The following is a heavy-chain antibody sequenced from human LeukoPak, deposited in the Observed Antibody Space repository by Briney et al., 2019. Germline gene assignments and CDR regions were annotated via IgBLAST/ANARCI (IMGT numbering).Heavy chain of an antibody. Sequence: GGSLRLSCAASGFTFSYFAMSWVRQAPGKGLEWVSAISPNSDYTYYANSVEGRFTISRDNSRNTLYLQMRTLRAEDTAIYYCANPPLRFLAESYGMDVWGPGTTVTVSS. D-gene: IGHD3-3*01. CDR2: ISPNSDYT. J-gene: IGHJ6*02. CDR3: ANPPLRFLAESYGMDV. V-gene: IGHV3-23*01. CDR1: GFTFSYFA.